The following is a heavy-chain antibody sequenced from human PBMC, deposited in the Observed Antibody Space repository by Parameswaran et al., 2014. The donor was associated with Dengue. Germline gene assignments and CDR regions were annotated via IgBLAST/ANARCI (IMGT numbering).Heavy chain of an antibody. J-gene: IGHJ6*02. CDR3: ASRPCIHYYDSSGYCTPYYGLDV. V-gene: IGHV3-21*01. CDR2: ISSSSSYI. D-gene: IGHD3-22*01. Sequence: VRQAPGKGLEWVSSISSSSSYIYYADSVKGRFTISRDNVKNSVYLLMNSLRAEDTAVYYCASRPCIHYYDSSGYCTPYYGLDVWGQGTTVTVSS.